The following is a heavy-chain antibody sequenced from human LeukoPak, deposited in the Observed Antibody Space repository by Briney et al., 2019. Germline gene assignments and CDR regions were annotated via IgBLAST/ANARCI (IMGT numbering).Heavy chain of an antibody. Sequence: SETLSLTCTVSGGSISSSSYYWGWIRQPPGKGLEWIGSICYSGSTYYNPSLKSRVTISVDTSKNQFSLKLSSVTAADTAVYYCARGVGDRTEPLGYWGQGTLVTVSS. J-gene: IGHJ4*02. CDR1: GGSISSSSYY. CDR3: ARGVGDRTEPLGY. V-gene: IGHV4-39*07. CDR2: ICYSGST. D-gene: IGHD4-17*01.